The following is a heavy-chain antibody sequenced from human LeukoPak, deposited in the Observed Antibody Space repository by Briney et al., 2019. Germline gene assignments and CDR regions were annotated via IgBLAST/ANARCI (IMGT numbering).Heavy chain of an antibody. CDR1: GGSFSGYY. V-gene: IGHV4-34*01. CDR3: ARHSGRAVSQSSFDY. Sequence: PETLSLTCAVYGGSFSGYYWSWIRQPPGKGLEWIGEINHSGSTNYNPSLKSRVTMAVDTSKNQFSLKVSSMTAADTAIYYCARHSGRAVSQSSFDYWGQGTLVTVSS. D-gene: IGHD2-15*01. J-gene: IGHJ4*02. CDR2: INHSGST.